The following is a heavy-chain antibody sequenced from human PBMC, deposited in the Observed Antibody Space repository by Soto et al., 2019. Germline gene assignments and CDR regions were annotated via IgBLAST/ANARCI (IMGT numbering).Heavy chain of an antibody. J-gene: IGHJ6*02. CDR1: GYTFTGYY. V-gene: IGHV1-2*04. CDR2: INPNSGGT. CDR3: ARGGILRDYYYYYGMDV. Sequence: ASVKVSCKASGYTFTGYYMHWVRQAPGQGLEWMGWINPNSGGTSYAQKFQGWVTMTRDTSISTAYMELSRLRSDDTAVYYCARGGILRDYYYYYGMDVWGHGTTVTVSS.